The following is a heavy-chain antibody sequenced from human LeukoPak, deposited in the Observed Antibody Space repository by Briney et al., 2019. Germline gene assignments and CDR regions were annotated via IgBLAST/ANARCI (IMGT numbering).Heavy chain of an antibody. CDR1: GGSISSYY. Sequence: KPSEILSLTCTVSGGSISSYYWSWIRQPAGKGLEWIGRIYTSGSTNYNPSLKSRVTMSVDTSKNQFSLKLSSVTAADTAVYYCARVVVGQTYYYYYYGMDVWGQGTTVTVSS. D-gene: IGHD2-15*01. CDR3: ARVVVGQTYYYYYYGMDV. J-gene: IGHJ6*02. V-gene: IGHV4-4*07. CDR2: IYTSGST.